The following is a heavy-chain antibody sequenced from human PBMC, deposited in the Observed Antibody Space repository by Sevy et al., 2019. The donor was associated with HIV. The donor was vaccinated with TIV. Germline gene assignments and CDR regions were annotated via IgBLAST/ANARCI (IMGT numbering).Heavy chain of an antibody. CDR2: IYSGGSI. CDR1: GFTVSSNY. V-gene: IGHV3-53*01. D-gene: IGHD6-19*01. CDR3: ARDIAVAGTIDY. Sequence: GGSLRLSCAASGFTVSSNYMSWVRQAPGKGLEWVSVIYSGGSIYYADSVKGRFTISRDNSKNTLYLQMNSLRAEDTAVYYCARDIAVAGTIDYWGQGTLVTVSS. J-gene: IGHJ4*02.